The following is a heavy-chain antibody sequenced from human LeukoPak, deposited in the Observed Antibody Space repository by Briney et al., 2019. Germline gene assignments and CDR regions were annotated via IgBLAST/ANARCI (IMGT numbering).Heavy chain of an antibody. D-gene: IGHD3-10*01. J-gene: IGHJ5*02. V-gene: IGHV3-53*01. CDR1: GFTVSSNY. Sequence: GGSLRLSCAVSGFTVSSNYMSWVRQAPGKGLEWVSVIYSGGSTYYADSVKGRFTISRDNSKNTLYLQMNSLRAEDTAVYYCARDAPSGWFDPWGQGTLVTVSS. CDR2: IYSGGST. CDR3: ARDAPSGWFDP.